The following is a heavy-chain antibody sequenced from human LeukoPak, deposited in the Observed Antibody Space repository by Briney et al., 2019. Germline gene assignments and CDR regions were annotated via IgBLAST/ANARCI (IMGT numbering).Heavy chain of an antibody. D-gene: IGHD3-22*01. J-gene: IGHJ4*02. Sequence: ASVKVSCKASGYTFTGYYMHWVRQAPGQGLEWMGWINPNSGGTNYAQKFQGRVTMTRDTSISTAYMELSRLRSDDTAVYYCARGAHYHDSSDGYDYWGQGTLVTVSS. CDR1: GYTFTGYY. CDR3: ARGAHYHDSSDGYDY. V-gene: IGHV1-2*02. CDR2: INPNSGGT.